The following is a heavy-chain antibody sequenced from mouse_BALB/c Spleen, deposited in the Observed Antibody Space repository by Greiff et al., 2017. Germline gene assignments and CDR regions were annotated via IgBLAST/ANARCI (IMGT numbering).Heavy chain of an antibody. CDR3: ARDDV. CDR2: ISSGGSYT. Sequence: DVMLVESGGDLVKPGGSLKLSCAASGFTFSSYGMSWVRQTPDKRLEWVATISSGGSYTYYPDSVKGRFTISRDNAKNTLYLQMSSLKSEDTAMYYCARDDVWGAGTTVTVSS. J-gene: IGHJ1*01. V-gene: IGHV5-6*02. CDR1: GFTFSSYG.